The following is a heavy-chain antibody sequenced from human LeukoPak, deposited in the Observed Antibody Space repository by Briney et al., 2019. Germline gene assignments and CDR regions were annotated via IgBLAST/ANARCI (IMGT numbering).Heavy chain of an antibody. CDR1: GDSVSSNSIA. D-gene: IGHD2-2*01. V-gene: IGHV6-1*01. CDR3: ARGDQNFDY. Sequence: SQTLSLTCAISGDSVSSNSIAWNWIRQSPSRGLEWLGRTYYKSKWFNNYAVSVKSRITINPDTSKNQFSLQLNSVTPEDTAVYYCARGDQNFDYWGQGTLVTVSS. J-gene: IGHJ4*02. CDR2: TYYKSKWFN.